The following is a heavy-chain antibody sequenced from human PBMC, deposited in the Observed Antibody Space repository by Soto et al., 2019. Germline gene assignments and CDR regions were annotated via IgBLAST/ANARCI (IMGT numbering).Heavy chain of an antibody. CDR2: IYYSGST. CDR3: ARARLRTGNVDY. J-gene: IGHJ4*02. CDR1: GGSISSYY. D-gene: IGHD1-1*01. Sequence: PSETLSLTCTVSGGSISSYYWSWIRQPPGKGLEWIGYIYYSGSTNYNPSLKSRVTISVDTSKNQFSLKLSSVTAADTAVYYCARARLRTGNVDYRGQGTLVTVSS. V-gene: IGHV4-59*01.